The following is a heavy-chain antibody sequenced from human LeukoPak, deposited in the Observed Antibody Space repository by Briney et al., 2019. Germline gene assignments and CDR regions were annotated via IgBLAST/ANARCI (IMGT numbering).Heavy chain of an antibody. V-gene: IGHV3-43*02. Sequence: GGSLRLSCAASGFTFDDYAMHWVRQAPGKGLEWVSLISGDGGSTYYADSVKGRFTISRDNSKNSLYLQMNSLRTEDTALHYCAKDGWRGNYYDSSGYYVAPLDYWGQGTLVTVSS. CDR3: AKDGWRGNYYDSSGYYVAPLDY. D-gene: IGHD3-22*01. CDR1: GFTFDDYA. CDR2: ISGDGGST. J-gene: IGHJ4*02.